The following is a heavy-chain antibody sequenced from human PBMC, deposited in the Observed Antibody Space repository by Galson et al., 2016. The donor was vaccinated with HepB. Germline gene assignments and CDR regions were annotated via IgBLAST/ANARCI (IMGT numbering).Heavy chain of an antibody. CDR2: IYYSGGT. D-gene: IGHD2-15*01. CDR3: ASGYCRGGSCYFDS. V-gene: IGHV4-31*03. CDR1: GGSISSDGYY. J-gene: IGHJ4*02. Sequence: TLSLTCSVSGGSISSDGYYWSWIRQHPGKGLEWIGYIYYSGGTYYPPSLKSRVTISADTSTNEFSLKLSSVTAADTAVYYCASGYCRGGSCYFDSWGQGTLVTVSS.